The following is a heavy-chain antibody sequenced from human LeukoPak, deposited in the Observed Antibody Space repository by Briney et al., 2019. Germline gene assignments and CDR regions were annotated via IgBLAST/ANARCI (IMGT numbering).Heavy chain of an antibody. CDR2: FDPVDGET. V-gene: IGHV1-24*01. D-gene: IGHD2-15*01. J-gene: IGHJ5*02. CDR3: ATASMVVAATGGWFDP. Sequence: ASVKVSCKVSGYTLTELSMHWVRQAPGKGLEWMGGFDPVDGETIYAQKFQGRVTMTEDTSTDTAYMELSSLRSEDTAVYYCATASMVVAATGGWFDPWGQGTLVTVSS. CDR1: GYTLTELS.